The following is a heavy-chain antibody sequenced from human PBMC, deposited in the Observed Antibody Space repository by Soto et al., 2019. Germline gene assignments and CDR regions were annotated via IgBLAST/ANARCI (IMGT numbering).Heavy chain of an antibody. J-gene: IGHJ5*02. D-gene: IGHD4-17*01. Sequence: PSETLSLTCTVSGCSISSGDYYWSWIRQPPGKGLEWIGYIYYSGSTYYNPSLKSRVTISVDTSKNQFSLKLSSVTAADTAVYYCARELPAPVTTVTTNWFDPWGQGTLVTVSS. CDR3: ARELPAPVTTVTTNWFDP. V-gene: IGHV4-30-4*01. CDR1: GCSISSGDYY. CDR2: IYYSGST.